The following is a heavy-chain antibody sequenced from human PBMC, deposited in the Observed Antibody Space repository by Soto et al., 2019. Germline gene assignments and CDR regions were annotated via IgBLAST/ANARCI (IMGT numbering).Heavy chain of an antibody. CDR1: GFTFSTYG. J-gene: IGHJ4*02. CDR2: ISFDGGNT. CDR3: VKAVFSGYYYVPFDY. V-gene: IGHV3-30*18. Sequence: LRLSCAASGFTFSTYGMHWLRQAPGKGLEWVAVISFDGGNTYYADPVKGRFTISRDNSKNTLYLQMSSLRTEDTAVYYCVKAVFSGYYYVPFDYWGQGTLVTVSS. D-gene: IGHD3-22*01.